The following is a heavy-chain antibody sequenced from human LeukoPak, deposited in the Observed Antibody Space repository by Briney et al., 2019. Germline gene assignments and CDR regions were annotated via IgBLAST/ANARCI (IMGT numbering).Heavy chain of an antibody. V-gene: IGHV3-53*01. CDR1: GLTVSSNY. Sequence: GGSLRLSCAASGLTVSSNYMSWVRQAPGKGLEWVSSIFPSGGEIHYADSVRGRFTISRDNSKSTLSLQMNSLRAEDTAIYYCTTDIVLMVYAKREYYMDVWGKGTTVTVSS. J-gene: IGHJ6*03. D-gene: IGHD2-8*01. CDR3: TTDIVLMVYAKREYYMDV. CDR2: IFPSGGEI.